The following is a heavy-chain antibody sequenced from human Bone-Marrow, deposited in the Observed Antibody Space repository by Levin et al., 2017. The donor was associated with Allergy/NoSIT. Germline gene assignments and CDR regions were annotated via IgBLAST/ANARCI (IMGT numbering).Heavy chain of an antibody. V-gene: IGHV3-15*01. CDR3: ATDLYYDTSGYVDI. Sequence: GESLKISCTASGFTFTNAWMSWVRQAPGKGLQWVGRILSTTDGGTTGYAAPVKGRFTISRDDSTNTLYLQMNSLKIEDTAVYYCATDLYYDTSGYVDIWGQGTMVTVSS. CDR1: GFTFTNAW. J-gene: IGHJ3*02. D-gene: IGHD3-22*01. CDR2: ILSTTDGGTT.